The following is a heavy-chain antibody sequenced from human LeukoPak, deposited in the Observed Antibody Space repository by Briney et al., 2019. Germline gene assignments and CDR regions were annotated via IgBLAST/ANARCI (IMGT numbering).Heavy chain of an antibody. V-gene: IGHV3-74*01. CDR2: INSDGSST. CDR1: GFTFSSYW. CDR3: AREIYSSSWVGDY. Sequence: GSLRLSCAASGFTFSSYWMHRVRQAPGKGLVWVSRINSDGSSTSYADSVKGRFTISRDNAKNTLYLQMYSLRAEDTAVYYCAREIYSSSWVGDYWGQGTLVTVSS. J-gene: IGHJ4*02. D-gene: IGHD6-13*01.